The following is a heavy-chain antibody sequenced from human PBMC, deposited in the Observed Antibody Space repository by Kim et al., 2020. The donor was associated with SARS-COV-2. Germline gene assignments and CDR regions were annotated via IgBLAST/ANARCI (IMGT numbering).Heavy chain of an antibody. CDR2: IYYSRST. CDR1: GGSISSSSYY. CDR3: ARHGGGLLVLVVYAAYLDY. Sequence: SETLSLTCTVSGGSISSSSYYWGWLRQAPGKGLEWIGSIYYSRSTYSNPSLKSRVTISVDTTKNQFSLKLSSVTAADTAVYSSARHGGGLLVLVVYAAYLDYWGQGTLVTVSS. V-gene: IGHV4-39*01. J-gene: IGHJ4*02. D-gene: IGHD2-8*02.